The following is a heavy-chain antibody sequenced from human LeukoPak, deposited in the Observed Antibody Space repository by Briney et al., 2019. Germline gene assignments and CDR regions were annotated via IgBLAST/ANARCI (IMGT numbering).Heavy chain of an antibody. CDR1: GGSISSGGYY. J-gene: IGHJ4*02. Sequence: SETLSLTCTVSGGSISSGGYYWSWIRQPPGKGLEWIGEINHSGSTNYNPSLKSRVTISVDTSKNQFSLKLSSVTAADTAVYYCARGRDVVVPAATPEYYFDYWGQGTLVTVSS. CDR3: ARGRDVVVPAATPEYYFDY. CDR2: INHSGST. V-gene: IGHV4-39*07. D-gene: IGHD2-2*01.